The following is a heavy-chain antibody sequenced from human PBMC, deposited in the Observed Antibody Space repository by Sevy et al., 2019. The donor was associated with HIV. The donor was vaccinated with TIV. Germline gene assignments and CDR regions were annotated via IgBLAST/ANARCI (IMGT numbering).Heavy chain of an antibody. V-gene: IGHV1-8*01. CDR3: ANGAAHYYYYGMDV. Sequence: ASVKVSCKASGYTFTALDINWVRQATGQGLEWMGWMNPNTGQTDYSQRFQGRVTMTRDTSISTAYMELSRLRSDDTAVYYCANGAAHYYYYGMDVWGQGTTVTVSS. CDR2: MNPNTGQT. J-gene: IGHJ6*02. D-gene: IGHD6-6*01. CDR1: GYTFTALD.